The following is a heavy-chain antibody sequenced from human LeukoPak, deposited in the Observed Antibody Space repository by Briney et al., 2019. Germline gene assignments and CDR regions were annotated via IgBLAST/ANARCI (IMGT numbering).Heavy chain of an antibody. D-gene: IGHD2-2*01. CDR1: GYTLTSYD. CDR3: ARGLKYQLLGEGDYYMDV. V-gene: IGHV1-8*01. CDR2: TNPNSGNT. Sequence: ASVKVSCKASGYTLTSYDINWVRQATGQGLEWMGWTNPNSGNTGYAQKFQGRVTMTRNTSISTAYMELSSLRSEDTAVYYCARGLKYQLLGEGDYYMDVWGKGTTVTVSS. J-gene: IGHJ6*03.